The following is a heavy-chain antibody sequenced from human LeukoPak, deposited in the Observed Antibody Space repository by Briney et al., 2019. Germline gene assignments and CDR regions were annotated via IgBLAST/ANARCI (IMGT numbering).Heavy chain of an antibody. CDR1: GFTFSSYA. J-gene: IGHJ4*02. Sequence: PGGSLRLSCAASGFTFSSYAMSWVRQAPGKGLEWVSAISGSGGSTYYADSVKGRFTISRDNSKNTLYLQMNSLRAEDTAVYYCASSGYSYGSTTSDYWGQGTLVTVSS. CDR2: ISGSGGST. D-gene: IGHD5-18*01. CDR3: ASSGYSYGSTTSDY. V-gene: IGHV3-23*01.